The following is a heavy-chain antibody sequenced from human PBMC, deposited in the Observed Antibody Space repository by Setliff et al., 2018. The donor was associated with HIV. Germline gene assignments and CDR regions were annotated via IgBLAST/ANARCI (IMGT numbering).Heavy chain of an antibody. J-gene: IGHJ6*03. CDR1: GYTFTSYY. Sequence: ASVKVSCKASGYTFTSYYMHWVRQAPGQGLEWMGIINPSGGSTSYAQKFQGRVTMTRDTSTSTVYMELSSLRSEDTAVYYCARNPRIAVAGTDYYYYMDVWGKGTTVNVSS. D-gene: IGHD6-19*01. V-gene: IGHV1-46*01. CDR3: ARNPRIAVAGTDYYYYMDV. CDR2: INPSGGST.